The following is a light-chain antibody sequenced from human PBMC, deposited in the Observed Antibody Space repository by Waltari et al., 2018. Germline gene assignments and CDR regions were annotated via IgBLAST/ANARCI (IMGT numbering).Light chain of an antibody. J-gene: IGLJ3*02. CDR3: LLYFGGAWV. V-gene: IGLV7-43*01. CDR2: GTS. Sequence: TVMTQAPSLTVSPGGTVTLTCASNTGAVTSTYYPTWFQQKPGQAPRGLIYGTSNKHSWTPAQFSGSLPGGKAARTLSGVQLEDEAEYYCLLYFGGAWVFGGGPKLTVL. CDR1: TGAVTSTYY.